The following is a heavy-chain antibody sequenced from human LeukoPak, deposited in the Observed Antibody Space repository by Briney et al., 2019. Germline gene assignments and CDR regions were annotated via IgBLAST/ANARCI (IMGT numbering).Heavy chain of an antibody. V-gene: IGHV5-51*01. CDR3: ARSYSGRYAYFDY. D-gene: IGHD1-26*01. CDR2: IYPGDSDT. Sequence: GESLKIPCKGSGFSFTSYWIGWVRQMPGKGLEWMGIIYPGDSDTRYSPSFQGQVSISADKSIGTAYLQWSSLKASDTAMYYCARSYSGRYAYFDYWGQGTLLTVSS. CDR1: GFSFTSYW. J-gene: IGHJ4*02.